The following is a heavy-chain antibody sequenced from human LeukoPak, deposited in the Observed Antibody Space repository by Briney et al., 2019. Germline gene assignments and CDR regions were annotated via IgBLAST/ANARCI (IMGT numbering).Heavy chain of an antibody. J-gene: IGHJ3*02. CDR3: ARDSYDRSGSSLGAFDI. Sequence: PGGSLRLSCAASGFTFSSYGMHWVRQAPGKGLEWVVVISYDGSNKYYADSVKGRFIISRDNSKNTLYLQKNSLRAEDTAVYYCARDSYDRSGSSLGAFDIWGQGTMVTVSS. CDR2: ISYDGSNK. D-gene: IGHD3-10*01. CDR1: GFTFSSYG. V-gene: IGHV3-30*03.